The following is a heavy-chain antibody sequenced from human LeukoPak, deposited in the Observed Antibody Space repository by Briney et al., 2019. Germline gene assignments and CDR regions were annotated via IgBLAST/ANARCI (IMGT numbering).Heavy chain of an antibody. D-gene: IGHD6-19*01. CDR1: GGSFSGYY. CDR3: ARAVARYYYYGMDV. Sequence: SETLSLTCAVYGGSFSGYYWSWIRQPPGKGLEWIGEINHSGSTNYNPSLKSRVTISVDTSKNQFSLKLSSVTAAVTAVYYCARAVARYYYYGMDVWGQGTTVTVSS. J-gene: IGHJ6*02. V-gene: IGHV4-34*01. CDR2: INHSGST.